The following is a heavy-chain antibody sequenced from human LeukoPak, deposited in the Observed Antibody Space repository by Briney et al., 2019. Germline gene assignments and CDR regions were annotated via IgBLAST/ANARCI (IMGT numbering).Heavy chain of an antibody. CDR1: GGSFSGYY. J-gene: IGHJ6*02. Sequence: PSETLSLTCAVYGGSFSGYYWSWIRQPPGKELEWIGEINHSGSTNYNPSLKSRVTISVDTSKNQFSLKLSSVTAADTAVYYCARGPLLLPYYYYGMDVWGQGTTVTVSS. CDR3: ARGPLLLPYYYYGMDV. D-gene: IGHD2-15*01. CDR2: INHSGST. V-gene: IGHV4-34*01.